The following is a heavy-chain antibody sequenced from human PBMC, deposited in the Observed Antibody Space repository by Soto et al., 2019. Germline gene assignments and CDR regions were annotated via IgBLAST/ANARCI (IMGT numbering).Heavy chain of an antibody. CDR2: ISAYNGNT. J-gene: IGHJ6*02. D-gene: IGHD4-17*01. V-gene: IGHV1-18*01. CDR3: ARRATVRRDYYYDYGMDV. Sequence: ASVKVSCKASGYTFTSYGISWVRQAPGQGLEWMGWISAYNGNTNYAQKLQGRVTMTTDTSTSTAYMELRSLRSDDTAVYYCARRATVRRDYYYDYGMDVGCQGTTVTVS. CDR1: GYTFTSYG.